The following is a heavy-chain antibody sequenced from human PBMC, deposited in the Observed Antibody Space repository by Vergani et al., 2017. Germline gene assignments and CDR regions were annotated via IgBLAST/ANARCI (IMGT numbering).Heavy chain of an antibody. Sequence: QITLKESGPTLVKPTETLTLTCTVSGFSLSNARMGVSWIRQPPGKALEWLAHIFSNDEKSYSTSLKSRLTISKDTSKSQVVLTMTNMDPVDTATYYCARITVVVPAAEYYYYGMDVWGQGTTVTVSS. V-gene: IGHV2-26*01. D-gene: IGHD2-2*01. CDR3: ARITVVVPAAEYYYYGMDV. J-gene: IGHJ6*02. CDR1: GFSLSNARMG. CDR2: IFSNDEK.